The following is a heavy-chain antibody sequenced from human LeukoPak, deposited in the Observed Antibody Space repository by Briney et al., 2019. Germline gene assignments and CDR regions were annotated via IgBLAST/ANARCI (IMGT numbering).Heavy chain of an antibody. D-gene: IGHD1-26*01. V-gene: IGHV3-23*01. CDR2: ISGSGVTT. J-gene: IGHJ1*01. CDR1: GFTFSSYA. Sequence: GGSLRLSCIAPGFTFSSYAMGWVRQAPGKGLEWVSAISGSGVTTHYAGSVQGRFSISRDNSKNTLYLQMNSLRVEDTALYYCVKKVVVGATSPYSDFQDWGQGTLVTVSS. CDR3: VKKVVVGATSPYSDFQD.